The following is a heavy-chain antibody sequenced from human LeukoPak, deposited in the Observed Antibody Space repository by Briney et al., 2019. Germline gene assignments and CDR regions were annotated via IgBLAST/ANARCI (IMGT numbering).Heavy chain of an antibody. V-gene: IGHV3-21*01. Sequence: GGSLRLSCAASGFTFSSYSMNWVRQAPGKGLEWVSSISSSSSYIYYADSVKGRFTISRDNAKNSLYLQMNSLRAEDTAVYYCARDREPANPFDLWGRGTLVTVSS. J-gene: IGHJ2*01. CDR1: GFTFSSYS. CDR2: ISSSSSYI. CDR3: ARDREPANPFDL. D-gene: IGHD1-14*01.